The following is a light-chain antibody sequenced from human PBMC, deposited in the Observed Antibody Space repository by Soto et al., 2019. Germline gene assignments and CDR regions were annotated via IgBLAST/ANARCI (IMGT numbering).Light chain of an antibody. J-gene: IGKJ1*01. CDR3: QKYNSAPWT. CDR2: AAS. CDR1: QGISNY. V-gene: IGKV1-27*01. Sequence: DIQMTQSPSSLSASVGDRGTITCRASQGISNYLAWYQQKPGKVPKLLIYAASTLQSGVPSRFSGSGSGTDFTLPISSLQPEDVATYYCQKYNSAPWTFGQGTKVEIK.